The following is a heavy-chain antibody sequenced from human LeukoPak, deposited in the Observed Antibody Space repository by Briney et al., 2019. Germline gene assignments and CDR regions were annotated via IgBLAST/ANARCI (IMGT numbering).Heavy chain of an antibody. CDR2: IKQDGSEK. CDR1: GFTFSSYW. V-gene: IGHV3-7*01. CDR3: ARGLSWNDVGHIWFDP. Sequence: PGGSLRLSCAASGFTFSSYWMSWVRQAPGKGLEWVANIKQDGSEKYYVDSVKGRFTISRDNAKNSLYLQMNSLRAEDTAVYYCARGLSWNDVGHIWFDPWGQGTLVTVSS. J-gene: IGHJ5*02. D-gene: IGHD1-1*01.